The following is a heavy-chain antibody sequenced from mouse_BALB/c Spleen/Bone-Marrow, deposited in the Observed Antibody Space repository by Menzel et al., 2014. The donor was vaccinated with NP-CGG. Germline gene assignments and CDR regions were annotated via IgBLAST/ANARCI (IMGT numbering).Heavy chain of an antibody. CDR3: ARDRGYFDY. V-gene: IGHV5-9-4*01. J-gene: IGHJ2*01. D-gene: IGHD3-1*01. CDR2: ISSGGGYT. Sequence: EVQGVESGGGLVKPGGSLKLSCAASGFTFXSYAMSWVRQSPEKRLEWVAEISSGGGYTYYPDTVTGRFTISRDNAKNTLYLEMSSLRSEDTAMYYCARDRGYFDYWGQGTTLTVSS. CDR1: GFTFXSYA.